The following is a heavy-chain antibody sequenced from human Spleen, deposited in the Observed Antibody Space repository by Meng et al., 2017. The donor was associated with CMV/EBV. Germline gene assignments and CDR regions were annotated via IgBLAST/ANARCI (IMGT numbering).Heavy chain of an antibody. CDR1: GFTFSSYS. V-gene: IGHV3-21*01. CDR2: ISARSNYI. J-gene: IGHJ6*02. D-gene: IGHD3-3*01. Sequence: GGSLRLSCAASGFTFSSYSMNWVRQAPGKGLEWVSSISARSNYIYEADSVKGRFTISRDDGKKSLYPQMNSLRAEDTAVYYCARESITIFGVVTLYYYGMDVWGQGTTVTVSS. CDR3: ARESITIFGVVTLYYYGMDV.